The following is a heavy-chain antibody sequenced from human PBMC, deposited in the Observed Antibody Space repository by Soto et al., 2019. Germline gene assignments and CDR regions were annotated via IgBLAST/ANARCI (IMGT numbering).Heavy chain of an antibody. CDR1: GFTFSSYG. Sequence: QVQLVESGGGVVQPGRSLRLSCAASGFTFSSYGMHWVRQAPGKGLEWVAVIWYDGSNKYYADSVKGRFTISRDNSKNTLYLQMNSLRAEDTAVYYCARVGVGYCSGGSCYGGGDYWGQGTLVTVSS. V-gene: IGHV3-33*01. CDR3: ARVGVGYCSGGSCYGGGDY. D-gene: IGHD2-15*01. CDR2: IWYDGSNK. J-gene: IGHJ4*02.